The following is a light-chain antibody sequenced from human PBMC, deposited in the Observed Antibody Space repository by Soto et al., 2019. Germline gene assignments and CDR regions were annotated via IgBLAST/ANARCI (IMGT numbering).Light chain of an antibody. CDR1: QSISSY. V-gene: IGKV1-39*01. Sequence: DIQMTQSTSSLSPSLGDRLTMTWRASQSISSYLNWYQQKPGNSPKLILYGASILQTGVPSSFSGSGSGTDVTLTISSLQPEDAATYYCQQNYSTLITFGQGTRLEIK. J-gene: IGKJ5*01. CDR3: QQNYSTLIT. CDR2: GAS.